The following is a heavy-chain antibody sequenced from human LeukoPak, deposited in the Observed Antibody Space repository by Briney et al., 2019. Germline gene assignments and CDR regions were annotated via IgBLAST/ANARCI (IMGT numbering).Heavy chain of an antibody. D-gene: IGHD2-2*01. J-gene: IGHJ6*02. Sequence: GGSLRLSCAASGFTFSSYWMHWVRQAPGKGLVWVSRINSDGSSTSYADSVKGRFTISRDNSKNTLYLQMNSLRAEDTAIYYCAKDVVYCSSTSCPNPYYYYYGMDVWGQGTTVTVSS. CDR1: GFTFSSYW. CDR2: INSDGSST. V-gene: IGHV3-74*01. CDR3: AKDVVYCSSTSCPNPYYYYYGMDV.